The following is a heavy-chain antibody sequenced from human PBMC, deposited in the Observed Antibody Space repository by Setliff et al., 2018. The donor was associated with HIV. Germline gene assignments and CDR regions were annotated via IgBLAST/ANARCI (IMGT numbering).Heavy chain of an antibody. V-gene: IGHV1-24*01. CDR1: GYTLSELS. D-gene: IGHD6-13*01. J-gene: IGHJ5*02. CDR3: ARGVGSSWFEN. Sequence: ASVKVSCKVSGYTLSELSMHWVRQAPGEGLEWMGGFDPEDGETIYAEKFQGRVTMTEDTATETAYMELSSLISEDTAVYYCARGVGSSWFENWGQGTLVTVSS. CDR2: FDPEDGET.